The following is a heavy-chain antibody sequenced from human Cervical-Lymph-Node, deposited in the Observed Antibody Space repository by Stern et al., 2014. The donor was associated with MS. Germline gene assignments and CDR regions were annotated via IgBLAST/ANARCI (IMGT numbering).Heavy chain of an antibody. J-gene: IGHJ3*02. D-gene: IGHD3-9*01. CDR1: GDSLSTNT. V-gene: IGHV1-69*06. Sequence: VQLEESGAEVKKPGSSVKVSCKVSGDSLSTNTLNWVRQAPGQGLEWMGGIIPLFNTAKYAQTLQGRVTMTADKSTNTVYMELASLRIEDTAVYYCGREKSYFDTTGHYDVFDIWGQGTKVTVSS. CDR2: IIPLFNTA. CDR3: GREKSYFDTTGHYDVFDI.